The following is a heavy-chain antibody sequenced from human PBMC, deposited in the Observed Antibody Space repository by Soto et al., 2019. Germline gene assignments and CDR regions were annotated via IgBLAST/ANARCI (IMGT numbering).Heavy chain of an antibody. Sequence: GGSLRLSCAASGFTFSSYAMHWVRQAPGKGLEWVAVISYDGSNKYYADSVKGRFTISRDNSKNTLYLQMNSLRAEDTAVYYCAREGVELRFLEWLPIPQYYYGIDVWGQGTTVTVSS. CDR1: GFTFSSYA. V-gene: IGHV3-30-3*01. J-gene: IGHJ6*02. CDR3: AREGVELRFLEWLPIPQYYYGIDV. D-gene: IGHD3-3*01. CDR2: ISYDGSNK.